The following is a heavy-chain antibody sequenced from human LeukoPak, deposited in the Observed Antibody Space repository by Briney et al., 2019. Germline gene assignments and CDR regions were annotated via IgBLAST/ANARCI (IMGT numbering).Heavy chain of an antibody. D-gene: IGHD4-17*01. CDR3: ARSHDYGDPFDY. CDR1: KFSFSSYA. CDR2: VSYGENNK. Sequence: GGSLRLSCAASKFSFSSYAMHCVRQAPGKGLEWVAVVSYGENNKYYADSVKGRFTISRDNSKNTLYPQMNSLRVEDTAVHYCARSHDYGDPFDYWGQGTLVTVSS. J-gene: IGHJ4*02. V-gene: IGHV3-30-3*01.